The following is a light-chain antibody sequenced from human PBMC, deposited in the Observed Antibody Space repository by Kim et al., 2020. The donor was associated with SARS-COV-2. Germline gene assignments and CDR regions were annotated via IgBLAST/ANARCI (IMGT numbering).Light chain of an antibody. J-gene: IGKJ1*01. CDR3: QQRITGPWT. CDR1: QNGNIY. Sequence: SLSPGNSATLSCRASQNGNIYLAWYQQKPGQAPRLLIYGASNRATGIPAMFSGSGSGTDFALTISSLEAEDSAVYYCQQRITGPWTFGQGTKVEIK. V-gene: IGKV3-11*01. CDR2: GAS.